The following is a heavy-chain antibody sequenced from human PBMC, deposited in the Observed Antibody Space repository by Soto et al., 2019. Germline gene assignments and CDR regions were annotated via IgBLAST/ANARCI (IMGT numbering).Heavy chain of an antibody. CDR1: GFTFSSYA. Sequence: GGSLRLSCAASGFTFSSYAMSWVRQAPGKGLEWVSAISGRGVSTYYADTVKGRFTISRDNSKNTLYMQMNSRRAEDTAVYYCAKGKQWLVRAPFDYWGQGTLVTVSS. J-gene: IGHJ4*02. D-gene: IGHD6-19*01. V-gene: IGHV3-23*01. CDR3: AKGKQWLVRAPFDY. CDR2: ISGRGVST.